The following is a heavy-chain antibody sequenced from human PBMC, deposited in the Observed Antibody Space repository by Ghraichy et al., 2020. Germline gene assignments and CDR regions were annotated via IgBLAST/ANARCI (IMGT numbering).Heavy chain of an antibody. D-gene: IGHD1-7*01. CDR1: GFTFSSYW. CDR3: ASHSTGTIHYYYGMDV. J-gene: IGHJ6*02. Sequence: GESLNISCAASGFTFSSYWMSWVRQAPGKGLEWVANIKQDGSEKYYVDSVKGRFTISRDNAKNSLYLQMNSLRAEDTAVYYCASHSTGTIHYYYGMDVWGQGTTVTVSS. CDR2: IKQDGSEK. V-gene: IGHV3-7*01.